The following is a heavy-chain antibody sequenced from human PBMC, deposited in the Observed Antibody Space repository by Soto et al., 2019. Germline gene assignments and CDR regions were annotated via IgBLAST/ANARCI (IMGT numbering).Heavy chain of an antibody. CDR2: IYAGGTT. CDR3: AKSANNWYPVFAY. Sequence: EVQLLETGGGLIQPGGSLRLSCAASGFSVSITYMSWVRQTPGKGLEWVSVIYAGGTTSYSDSVKGRFTISRDSSKNTLFLHMNGLRAEDTAFSYCAKSANNWYPVFAYWGQGILVTVSS. D-gene: IGHD1-20*01. J-gene: IGHJ4*02. CDR1: GFSVSITY. V-gene: IGHV3-53*02.